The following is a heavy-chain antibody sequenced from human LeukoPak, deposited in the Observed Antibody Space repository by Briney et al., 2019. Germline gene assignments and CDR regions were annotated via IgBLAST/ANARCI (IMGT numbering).Heavy chain of an antibody. V-gene: IGHV4-38-2*02. CDR3: ARAPSSYESGNGYPNLGWLDP. CDR1: GYPIGLDYY. D-gene: IGHD5-24*01. CDR2: FHRGRI. J-gene: IGHJ5*02. Sequence: PSETLSLTCKVSGYPIGLDYYWVWIRQAPGRGLQWIGGFHRGRIQYNSALKSRVTISIDSSKNQFSLRMWPVTAADTAFYFCARAPSSYESGNGYPNLGWLDPWGQEALVTVSS.